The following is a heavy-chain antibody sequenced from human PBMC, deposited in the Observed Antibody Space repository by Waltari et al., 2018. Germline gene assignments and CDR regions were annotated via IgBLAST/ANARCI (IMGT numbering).Heavy chain of an antibody. J-gene: IGHJ6*03. D-gene: IGHD3-3*01. CDR3: AKEGIRDFWSGYYKYYYYYYMDV. V-gene: IGHV3-30*18. CDR1: GFPFSSYG. Sequence: QVQLVESGGGVVQPGRSLRLSCAASGFPFSSYGMHWVRQAPGKGLEWVAVIWYDGSNKYYADSVKGRFTISRDNSKNTLYLQMNSLRAEDTAMYYCAKEGIRDFWSGYYKYYYYYYMDVWGKGTTVTVSS. CDR2: IWYDGSNK.